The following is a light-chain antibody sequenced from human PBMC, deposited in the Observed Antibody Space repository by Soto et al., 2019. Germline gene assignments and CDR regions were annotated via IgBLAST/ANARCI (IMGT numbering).Light chain of an antibody. CDR3: ASWDDSVSGWV. Sequence: QSVLTQPPSASGTPGQRVTISCSGSSPSIGSNYVSWYQQFPGTAPKLLIYKTIQRPSGVPDRFSGSKSGTSASLAISGLRSEDEADYFCASWDDSVSGWVFGTGTKVTVL. CDR2: KTI. J-gene: IGLJ3*02. CDR1: SPSIGSNY. V-gene: IGLV1-47*01.